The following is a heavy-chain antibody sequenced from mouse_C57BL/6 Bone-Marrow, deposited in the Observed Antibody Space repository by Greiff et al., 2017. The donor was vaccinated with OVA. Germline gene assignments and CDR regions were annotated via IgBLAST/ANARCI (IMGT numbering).Heavy chain of an antibody. J-gene: IGHJ3*01. Sequence: VQLQQSGAELVRPGTSVKVSCKASGYAFTNYLIEWVKQRPGQGLEWIGVINPGSGGTNYNEKFKGKATLTADKSSSTAYMQLSSLTSEDSAVYFCARDHDGYYGFAYWGQGTLVTVSA. D-gene: IGHD2-3*01. CDR3: ARDHDGYYGFAY. CDR1: GYAFTNYL. CDR2: INPGSGGT. V-gene: IGHV1-54*01.